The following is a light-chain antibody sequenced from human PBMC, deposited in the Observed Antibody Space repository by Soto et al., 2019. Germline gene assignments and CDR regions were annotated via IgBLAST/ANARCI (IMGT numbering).Light chain of an antibody. CDR2: DAS. V-gene: IGKV3-20*01. CDR3: QFYGDPPKT. CDR1: QSVSSNF. J-gene: IGKJ1*01. Sequence: EIALTQSPGTLSLSPGERGTLSCRASQSVSSNFLAWYQQKPGQAPRLLIFDASTRDTGIPDRFTGRGSGTDFALTFSRLEPGDLAVYDGQFYGDPPKTFGQGTKVDIK.